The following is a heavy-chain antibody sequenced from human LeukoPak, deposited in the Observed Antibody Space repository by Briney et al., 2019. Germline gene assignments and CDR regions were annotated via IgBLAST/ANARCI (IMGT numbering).Heavy chain of an antibody. D-gene: IGHD6-13*01. CDR3: ARDMTITGADDY. Sequence: PGGSLRLSCTASGFTFSAYPMTWVRQAPGKGLEWVSYISGSGDIIYYAGSVKGRFTISRDNAKNPLYLQMDSLRAEDTAIYYCARDMTITGADDYWGQGTLVTVSS. J-gene: IGHJ4*02. V-gene: IGHV3-48*04. CDR2: ISGSGDII. CDR1: GFTFSAYP.